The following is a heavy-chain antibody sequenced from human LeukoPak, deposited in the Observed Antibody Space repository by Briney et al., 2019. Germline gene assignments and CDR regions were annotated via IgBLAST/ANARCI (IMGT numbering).Heavy chain of an antibody. CDR1: GYSFTTYW. V-gene: IGHV5-51*01. CDR2: IYPGDSDT. CDR3: ARHGCISSSRYYPSDY. J-gene: IGHJ4*02. Sequence: GESLKISCKGSGYSFTTYWIGWVRQMPGKGLEWMGIIYPGDSDTRYSPSFQGQVTISADKSISTAYLKWSSLKASDSAMYYCARHGCISSSRYYPSDYWGQGTLVTVSS. D-gene: IGHD2-2*01.